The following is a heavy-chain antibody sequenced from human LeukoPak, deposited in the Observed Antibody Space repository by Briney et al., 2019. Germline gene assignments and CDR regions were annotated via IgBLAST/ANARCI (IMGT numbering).Heavy chain of an antibody. D-gene: IGHD5-18*01. Sequence: SETLSLTCTVSGGSISSYYWSRIRQPAGKGLEWIGRIYTSGSTNYNPSLKSRVTMSVDTSKNQFSLKLSSVTAADTAVYYCARGAKYSYYYYMDVWGKGTTVTVSS. CDR2: IYTSGST. V-gene: IGHV4-4*07. CDR3: ARGAKYSYYYYMDV. CDR1: GGSISSYY. J-gene: IGHJ6*03.